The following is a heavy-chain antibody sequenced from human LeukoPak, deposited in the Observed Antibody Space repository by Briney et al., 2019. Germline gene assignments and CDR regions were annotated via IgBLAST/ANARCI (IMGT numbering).Heavy chain of an antibody. J-gene: IGHJ3*02. Sequence: ASVKVSCKASGYTFTSYAMHWVRQAPGQRLEWMGWINAGNGNTKYSQKFQGRVTITRDTSASTAYMELSSLRSEDTAVYYCARGRTYCGGDCYSSLDAFDIWGQGTMVTVSS. CDR3: ARGRTYCGGDCYSSLDAFDI. V-gene: IGHV1-3*01. CDR1: GYTFTSYA. CDR2: INAGNGNT. D-gene: IGHD2-21*02.